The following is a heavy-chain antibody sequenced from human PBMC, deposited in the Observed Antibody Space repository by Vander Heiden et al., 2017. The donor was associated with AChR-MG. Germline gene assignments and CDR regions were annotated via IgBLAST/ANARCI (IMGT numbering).Heavy chain of an antibody. J-gene: IGHJ2*01. Sequence: VKLPESGPGLVTPSTTLSLTCIVSGCSLRSHYWSWIRQPAGTGLEGIGLTLFARNAAYNTSLRDGDTESTDRSKNQFSLSMKSVTAADTGVYYGVRDKPWAARTALRQVGVGNVDRGGRGAVVTGYS. V-gene: IGHV4-4*07. CDR3: VRDKPWAARTALRQVGVGNVDR. CDR2: TLFARNA. D-gene: IGHD1-1*01. CDR1: GCSLRSHY.